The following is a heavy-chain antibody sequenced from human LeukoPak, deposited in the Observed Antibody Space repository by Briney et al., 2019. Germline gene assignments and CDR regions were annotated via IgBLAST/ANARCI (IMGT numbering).Heavy chain of an antibody. D-gene: IGHD3-22*01. CDR3: ARDPSQYYDSSGYYRYYFDY. J-gene: IGHJ4*02. CDR1: GYTFTSYY. V-gene: IGHV1-46*01. CDR2: INPSGGST. Sequence: APVKVSCKASGYTFTSYYMHWVRQAPGQGLEWMGIINPSGGSTSYAQKFQGRVTMTRDTSTSTVYMELSSLRSEDTAVYYCARDPSQYYDSSGYYRYYFDYWGQGTLVTVSS.